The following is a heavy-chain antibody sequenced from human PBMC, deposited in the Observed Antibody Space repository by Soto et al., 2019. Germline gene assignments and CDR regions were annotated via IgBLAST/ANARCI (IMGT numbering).Heavy chain of an antibody. V-gene: IGHV3-30*18. Sequence: GGSLRLSCAASGFTFSSYGMHWVRQAPGKGLEWVAVISYDGSNKYYADSVKGRFTISRDNSKNTLYLQMNSLRAEDTAVYYCAKVLDLEHYYDSSGAAFDIWGQGTMVTVSS. D-gene: IGHD3-22*01. J-gene: IGHJ3*02. CDR2: ISYDGSNK. CDR3: AKVLDLEHYYDSSGAAFDI. CDR1: GFTFSSYG.